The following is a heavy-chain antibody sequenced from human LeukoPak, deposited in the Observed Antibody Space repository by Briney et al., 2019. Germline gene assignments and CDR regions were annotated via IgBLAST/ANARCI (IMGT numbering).Heavy chain of an antibody. CDR3: AKIPNNDFWSGTNRFDP. D-gene: IGHD3-3*01. V-gene: IGHV3-23*01. CDR1: GFTFSSYA. J-gene: IGHJ5*02. Sequence: GGSLRLSCAASGFTFSSYAMNWVRQAPGKGLEWISAMSGSGGSTYYADSVKGRFTVSRDNSKNTLYLQMNSLRAEDTAVYYCAKIPNNDFWSGTNRFDPWGQGTLVTVSS. CDR2: MSGSGGST.